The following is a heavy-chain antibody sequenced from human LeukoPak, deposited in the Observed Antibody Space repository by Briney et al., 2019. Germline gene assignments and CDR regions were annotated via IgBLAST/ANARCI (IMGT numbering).Heavy chain of an antibody. CDR3: AGGITIFGVPDSGTSYYYMDV. D-gene: IGHD3-3*01. V-gene: IGHV1-69*05. Sequence: ASVKVSCKASGGTLSSYAISWVRQAPGQGLEWMGGIIPIFGTANYAQKFQGRVTITTDESTSTAYMELSSLRSEDTAVYYCAGGITIFGVPDSGTSYYYMDVWGKGTTVTVSS. CDR1: GGTLSSYA. CDR2: IIPIFGTA. J-gene: IGHJ6*03.